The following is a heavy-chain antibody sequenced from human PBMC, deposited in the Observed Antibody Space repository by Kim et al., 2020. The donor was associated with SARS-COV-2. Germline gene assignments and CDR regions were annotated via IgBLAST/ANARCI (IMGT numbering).Heavy chain of an antibody. J-gene: IGHJ5*01. CDR3: AKVGDSSSWFAWFDS. Sequence: GGSLRLSCVGPGFTFDDYAMHWVRQAPGKGLEWVSGLSWNSGSIAYADSVKGRFTISRDNAKNSLYLQMNSLRVEDTAFYYCAKVGDSSSWFAWFDSWGQGTLVTVSS. CDR1: GFTFDDYA. V-gene: IGHV3-9*01. CDR2: LSWNSGSI. D-gene: IGHD6-13*01.